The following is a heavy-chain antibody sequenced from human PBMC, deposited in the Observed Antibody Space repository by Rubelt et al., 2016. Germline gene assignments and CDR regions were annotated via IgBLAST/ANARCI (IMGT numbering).Heavy chain of an antibody. CDR2: IKSKTDGGTT. V-gene: IGHV3-15*01. D-gene: IGHD2-8*01. Sequence: EVQLVESGGGLVKPGGSLRLSCAASGFTFSNAWMSWVRQAPGKGLEWVGRIKSKTDGGTTDYAAPVKGRFTISRDDSKNTLYLQMNSLKTEDTAVYYCTRPNGDGVPFDDWGQGTPVTVSS. CDR1: GFTFSNAW. CDR3: TRPNGDGVPFDD. J-gene: IGHJ4*02.